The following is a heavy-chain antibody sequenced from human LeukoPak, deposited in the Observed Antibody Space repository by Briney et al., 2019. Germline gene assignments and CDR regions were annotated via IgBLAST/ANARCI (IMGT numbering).Heavy chain of an antibody. CDR1: GYIFTSYA. Sequence: GASVKVSCKASGYIFTSYAMHWVRQAPGQRLEWMGWINAGNGNTKYSQKFQGRVTITRDTSASTAYMELSSLRSEDTAVYYCARMGSSSPFDYWGQGTLVTVSS. CDR2: INAGNGNT. V-gene: IGHV1-3*01. J-gene: IGHJ4*02. CDR3: ARMGSSSPFDY. D-gene: IGHD6-6*01.